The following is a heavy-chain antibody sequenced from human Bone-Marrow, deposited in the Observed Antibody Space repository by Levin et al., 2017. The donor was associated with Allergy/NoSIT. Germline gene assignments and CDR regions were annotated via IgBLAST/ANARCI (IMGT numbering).Heavy chain of an antibody. CDR1: GLSINTTSYY. D-gene: IGHD6-19*01. J-gene: IGHJ5*02. V-gene: IGHV4-39*01. CDR2: VHHTERS. Sequence: SQTLSLTCTVSGLSINTTSYYWGWIRQSPGRALEWIGSVHHTERSHYNPSLNSRVTLSLDSSKSLFSLNLRSVTAADTAVYFCARHSRVAAVVATWGQGGLVTVSS. CDR3: ARHSRVAAVVAT.